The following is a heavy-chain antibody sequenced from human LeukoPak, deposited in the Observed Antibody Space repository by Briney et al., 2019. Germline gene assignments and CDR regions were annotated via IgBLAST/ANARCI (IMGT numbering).Heavy chain of an antibody. CDR2: IIPIFGTA. D-gene: IGHD4-23*01. V-gene: IGHV1-69*05. J-gene: IGHJ6*03. CDR1: GGTFSSYA. CDR3: ALWGSYGGNYMDV. Sequence: SVKVSCKASGGTFSSYAVSWVRQAPGQRVEWMGGIIPIFGTANYAQKFQGRVTTTTDESTSTACMELSSVRSEETAVYYCALWGSYGGNYMDVWGKGTTVTVSS.